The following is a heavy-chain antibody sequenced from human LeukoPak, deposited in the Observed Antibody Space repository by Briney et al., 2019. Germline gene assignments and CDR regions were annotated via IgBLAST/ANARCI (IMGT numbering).Heavy chain of an antibody. D-gene: IGHD3-10*01. CDR3: ARKENVYYYFDY. V-gene: IGHV4-28*01. J-gene: IGHJ4*02. CDR1: GYSITSSSW. Sequence: PSEALSLTCAVSGYSITSSSWWGWIRQPPGKGLEWIGYIYHSGTTYYNPSLQSRVTMSVDTSKNQFSLKLSSVTAVDTAVYYCARKENVYYYFDYWGQGTLVTVSS. CDR2: IYHSGTT.